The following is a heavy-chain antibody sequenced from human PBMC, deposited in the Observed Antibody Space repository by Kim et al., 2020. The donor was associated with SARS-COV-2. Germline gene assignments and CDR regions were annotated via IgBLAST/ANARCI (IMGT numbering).Heavy chain of an antibody. CDR3: AKIQRGLRFLEWLQPTFDY. J-gene: IGHJ4*02. V-gene: IGHV3-23*01. CDR2: ISGSGGST. CDR1: GFTFSSYA. D-gene: IGHD3-3*01. Sequence: GGSLRLSCAASGFTFSSYAMSWVRQAPGKGLEWVSAISGSGGSTYYADSVKGRFTISRDNSKNTLYLQMNSLRAEDTAVYYCAKIQRGLRFLEWLQPTFDYWGQGTLVTVSS.